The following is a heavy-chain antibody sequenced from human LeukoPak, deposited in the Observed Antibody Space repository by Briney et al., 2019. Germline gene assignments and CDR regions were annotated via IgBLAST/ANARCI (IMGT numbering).Heavy chain of an antibody. D-gene: IGHD4-11*01. CDR1: EFTFSTYS. J-gene: IGHJ6*03. Sequence: GGSLRLSCAASEFTFSTYSMNWVRQAPGKGLEWVANIKQGGSEKYYVDSVKGRFTISRDNAKNSLYLQMSSLRAEDTAVYYCTRVEETATTAAIIRKYSYYYYYMDVWGKGNTVTVSS. CDR2: IKQGGSEK. CDR3: TRVEETATTAAIIRKYSYYYYYMDV. V-gene: IGHV3-7*01.